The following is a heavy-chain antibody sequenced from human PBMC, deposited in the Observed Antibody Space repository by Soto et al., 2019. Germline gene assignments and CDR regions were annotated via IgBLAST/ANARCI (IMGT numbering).Heavy chain of an antibody. CDR2: VYYIGST. D-gene: IGHD1-26*01. CDR1: GDSISSSDYY. V-gene: IGHV4-39*01. CDR3: ARQKYYAPYFDY. J-gene: IGHJ4*02. Sequence: QLQLQESGPGLVKPSETLSLTCTVSGDSISSSDYYWGWIRQPPGKGLVFIGNVYYIGSTYYNPSLKSRVTMSVDTSKNQFSLRLSSVTAADTALYYCARQKYYAPYFDYWGQGILVAVSS.